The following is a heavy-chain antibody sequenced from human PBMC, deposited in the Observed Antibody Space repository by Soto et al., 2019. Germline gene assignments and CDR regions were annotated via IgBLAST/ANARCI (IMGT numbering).Heavy chain of an antibody. CDR2: INHSGST. D-gene: IGHD2-15*01. V-gene: IGHV4-34*01. Sequence: NPSETLSLTCAVYGGSFSGYYWSWIRQPPGKWLEWIGEINHSGSTNYNPSLKSRVTISVDTSKNQFSLKLSSVTAADTAVYYCARGLRGWDIVVVVAATAFDYWGQGXLVTVSS. CDR3: ARGLRGWDIVVVVAATAFDY. J-gene: IGHJ4*02. CDR1: GGSFSGYY.